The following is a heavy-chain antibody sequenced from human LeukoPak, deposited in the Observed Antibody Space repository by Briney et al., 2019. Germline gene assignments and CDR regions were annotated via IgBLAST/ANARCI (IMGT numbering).Heavy chain of an antibody. D-gene: IGHD1-14*01. J-gene: IGHJ6*02. Sequence: SETLSLTCTVSGGSISSYYWSWIRQPPGKGLEWIGYIYYSGSTNYNPSLKSRVTISVDTSKNQFSLKLSSVTAADTAVYYCARRPPDSLYYYYGMDVWGQGTTVTVSS. CDR1: GGSISSYY. V-gene: IGHV4-59*08. CDR3: ARRPPDSLYYYYGMDV. CDR2: IYYSGST.